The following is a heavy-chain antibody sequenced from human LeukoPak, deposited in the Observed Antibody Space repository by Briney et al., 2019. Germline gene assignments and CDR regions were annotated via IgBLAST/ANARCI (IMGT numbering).Heavy chain of an antibody. CDR2: IYYSGST. V-gene: IGHV4-59*01. D-gene: IGHD5-12*01. CDR1: AGSISSYY. CDR3: ARAVVGYRPYYYYYMDV. J-gene: IGHJ6*03. Sequence: SETLSLTCTVSAGSISSYYWSWIRQPPGKGLEWIGYIYYSGSTNYNPSLKSRVTISVDTSKNQFSLKLSSVTAADTAVYYCARAVVGYRPYYYYYMDVWGKGTTVTVSS.